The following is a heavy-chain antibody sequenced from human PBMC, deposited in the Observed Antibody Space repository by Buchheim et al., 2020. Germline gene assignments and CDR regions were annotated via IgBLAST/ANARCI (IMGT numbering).Heavy chain of an antibody. Sequence: QVQLQQWGAGLLKPSETLSLTCAVYGGSFSGYYWSWIRQPPGKGLEWIGEINHSGSTNYNPSLKSRVTISVDTSKNQFSLKLSSVTAADTAVYYCARGRYYYDSSGYYHNWFDPWGQGTL. D-gene: IGHD3-22*01. CDR2: INHSGST. V-gene: IGHV4-34*01. CDR1: GGSFSGYY. CDR3: ARGRYYYDSSGYYHNWFDP. J-gene: IGHJ5*02.